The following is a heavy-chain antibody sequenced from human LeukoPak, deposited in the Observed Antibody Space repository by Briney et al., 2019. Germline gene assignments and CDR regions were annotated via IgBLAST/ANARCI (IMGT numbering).Heavy chain of an antibody. CDR1: GFTFSSYA. J-gene: IGHJ4*02. D-gene: IGHD6-25*01. V-gene: IGHV3-30*04. Sequence: PGGSLRLSCAASGFTFSSYAMHWVRQAPGEGLEWVAVISYDGSNKYYADSVKGRFTISRDNSKNTLYLQMNSLRAEDTAVYYCARQRADSGMDYWGQGTLVTVSS. CDR2: ISYDGSNK. CDR3: ARQRADSGMDY.